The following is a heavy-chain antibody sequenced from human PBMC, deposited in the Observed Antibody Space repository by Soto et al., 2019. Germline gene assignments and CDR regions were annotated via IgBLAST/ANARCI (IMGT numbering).Heavy chain of an antibody. D-gene: IGHD3-22*01. J-gene: IGHJ6*01. V-gene: IGHV1-69*13. CDR2: IIPIFGTA. CDR3: ARGFYYDSSEDRYYLMAV. CDR1: GGTFSSYA. Sequence: SVKVSCKASGGTFSSYAISWVRQAPGQGLEWMGGIIPIFGTANYAQKFQGRVTITADESTSTAYMELSSLRSEDTAVYYCARGFYYDSSEDRYYLMAVWGHGSTVTVSS.